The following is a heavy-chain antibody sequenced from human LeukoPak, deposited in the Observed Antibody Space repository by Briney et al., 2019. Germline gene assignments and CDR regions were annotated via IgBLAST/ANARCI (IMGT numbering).Heavy chain of an antibody. J-gene: IGHJ4*02. Sequence: GRSLRLSCAASGFIFSNYGMHWVRQAPGKGLEWVAVIWYDGSNKYYADSVKGRFTISRDNSKNTLYLQMNSLRAEDTAVYYCAKILRGWHYYFDYWGQGTLVTVSS. CDR2: IWYDGSNK. CDR1: GFIFSNYG. D-gene: IGHD6-19*01. CDR3: AKILRGWHYYFDY. V-gene: IGHV3-33*06.